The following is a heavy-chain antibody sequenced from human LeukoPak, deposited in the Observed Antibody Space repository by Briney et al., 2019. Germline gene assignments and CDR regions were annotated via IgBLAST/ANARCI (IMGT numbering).Heavy chain of an antibody. Sequence: GGSLRLSCAASGFTFDDYGMSWVRQGPGKGLEWVSGINWNGGRTGYADSVKGRFTISRDNAKNCLYLQMDSLRAEDTAFYYCARDLFYDSSGYSDYWGQGTLVTVSS. J-gene: IGHJ4*02. CDR3: ARDLFYDSSGYSDY. CDR1: GFTFDDYG. CDR2: INWNGGRT. V-gene: IGHV3-20*04. D-gene: IGHD3-22*01.